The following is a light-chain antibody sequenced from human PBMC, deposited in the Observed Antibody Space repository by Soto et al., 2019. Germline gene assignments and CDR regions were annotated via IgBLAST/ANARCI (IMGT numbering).Light chain of an antibody. Sequence: QAVVTQEPSLTVSPGGSITLTCDSSTGAVTSGHYPYWFQQKPGQAPRTLIYDTNNKHSWTPARFSGSLLGGKAALTLSGAQPEDEDEYYCLLSYSGAHVVFGGGTKVTVL. J-gene: IGLJ2*01. CDR2: DTN. CDR3: LLSYSGAHVV. V-gene: IGLV7-46*01. CDR1: TGAVTSGHY.